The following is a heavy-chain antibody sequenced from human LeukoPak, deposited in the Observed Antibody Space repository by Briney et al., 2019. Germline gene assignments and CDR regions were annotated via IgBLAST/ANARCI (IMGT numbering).Heavy chain of an antibody. Sequence: PGGSLRLSCAASGFTFSNYAMHWVRQARGGGLEYVSAISSNGGSTYYADSVKGRFTISRDNSKNTLFLQMGSLRVEDMAVYYCARGLRAYYYYGMDVWGQGTTVTVSS. CDR2: ISSNGGST. V-gene: IGHV3-64*02. D-gene: IGHD3-3*01. J-gene: IGHJ6*02. CDR1: GFTFSNYA. CDR3: ARGLRAYYYYGMDV.